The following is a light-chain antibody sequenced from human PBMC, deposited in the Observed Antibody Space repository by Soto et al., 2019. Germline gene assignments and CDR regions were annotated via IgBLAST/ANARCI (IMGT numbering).Light chain of an antibody. CDR2: VEY. J-gene: IGKJ2*01. V-gene: IGKV3-20*01. Sequence: EIVLTQSPGTLSLSSGERATLSCRASQSVSSSYLAWYQQKRGHAPRLLIYVEYYRTTGIPDRFSGSGSGTDFTLTSSRLETEDFAVYYCQQYGSSTYPFGQGTKLEIK. CDR3: QQYGSSTYP. CDR1: QSVSSSY.